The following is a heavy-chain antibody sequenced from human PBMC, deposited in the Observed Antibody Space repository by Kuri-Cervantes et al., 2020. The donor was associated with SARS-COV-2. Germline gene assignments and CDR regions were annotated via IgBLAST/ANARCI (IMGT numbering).Heavy chain of an antibody. CDR3: ARDRDGDNENDY. V-gene: IGHV4-39*07. D-gene: IGHD4/OR15-4a*01. CDR1: GGSISSSSYY. Sequence: SETLSLTCTVSGGSISSSSYYWGWIRRPPGKGLEWIGSIYYSGSTYYNPSLKSRVTISVDTSKNQFSLKLSSVTAADTAVYYCARDRDGDNENDYWGQGTLVTVSS. J-gene: IGHJ4*02. CDR2: IYYSGST.